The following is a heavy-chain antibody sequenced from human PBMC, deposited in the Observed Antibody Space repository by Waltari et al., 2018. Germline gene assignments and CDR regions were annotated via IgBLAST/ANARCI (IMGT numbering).Heavy chain of an antibody. J-gene: IGHJ6*02. Sequence: QVQLQQSGPGLVKPSQTLSLTCAISGDSVSSNSAAWNWIRQSPSRGLEWLGRTYYRSKWYNDDAGTVKSRTTINPDTSKNQFSLQLNSVTPEDTAVYYCARLFTSSKYYYYGMDVWGQGTTVTVSS. D-gene: IGHD6-13*01. CDR3: ARLFTSSKYYYYGMDV. CDR2: TYYRSKWYN. V-gene: IGHV6-1*01. CDR1: GDSVSSNSAA.